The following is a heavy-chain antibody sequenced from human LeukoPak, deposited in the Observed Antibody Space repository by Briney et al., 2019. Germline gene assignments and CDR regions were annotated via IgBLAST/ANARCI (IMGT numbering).Heavy chain of an antibody. V-gene: IGHV1-8*01. CDR2: MNPNSGNT. CDR3: ARGRTSRARTVGRTGVYYFDY. J-gene: IGHJ4*02. Sequence: ASVKVSCKASGYTFTSYDINWVRQATGQGLEWMGWMNPNSGNTGYAQKFQGRVTMTRNTSISTAYMELSSLRSEDTAVYYCARGRTSRARTVGRTGVYYFDYWGQGTLVTVSS. D-gene: IGHD4-23*01. CDR1: GYTFTSYD.